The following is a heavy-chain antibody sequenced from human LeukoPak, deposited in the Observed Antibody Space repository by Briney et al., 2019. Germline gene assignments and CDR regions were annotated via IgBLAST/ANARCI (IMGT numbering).Heavy chain of an antibody. J-gene: IGHJ3*02. Sequence: SETLSLTCTVSGGSIISSDYHWGWVRQPPGKGLEWIGTISYSGNTDYNPSLRSRVTISVDTSKNQFSLKLSSVTAADTAVYYCARGGIITPEDIWGQGTMVTVSS. CDR1: GGSIISSDYH. D-gene: IGHD3-22*01. CDR2: ISYSGNT. CDR3: ARGGIITPEDI. V-gene: IGHV4-39*07.